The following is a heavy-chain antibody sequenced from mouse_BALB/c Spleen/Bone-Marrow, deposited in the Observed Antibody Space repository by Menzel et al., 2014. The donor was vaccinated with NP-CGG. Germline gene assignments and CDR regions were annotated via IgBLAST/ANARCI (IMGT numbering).Heavy chain of an antibody. D-gene: IGHD2-1*01. J-gene: IGHJ2*01. CDR3: VRGNYGNYVDYFDF. CDR1: GFTFSNYG. V-gene: IGHV5-6-3*01. CDR2: INSNGGST. Sequence: EVMLVESGGGLVQPGGSRKLSCAASGFTFSNYGMSWVRQTPDKRLELVATINSNGGSTYYPDSVKGRFTISRDTAKNTLYLQMSSLKSEETAMYYCVRGNYGNYVDYFDFWGQGTTLTVSS.